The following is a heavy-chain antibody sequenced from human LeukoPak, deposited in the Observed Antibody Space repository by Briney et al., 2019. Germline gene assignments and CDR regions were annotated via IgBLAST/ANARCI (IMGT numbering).Heavy chain of an antibody. D-gene: IGHD1-14*01. CDR2: IYHSGST. Sequence: SETLSLTRTVSGGSISIGTYYWGWIRQPPGKGLEWIGSIYHSGSTYYNPSLKSRVTISVDTSKNQFSLKLSSVTAADTAVYYCARDRKYYYHMDVWGRGTTVAVSS. CDR3: ARDRKYYYHMDV. CDR1: GGSISIGTYY. J-gene: IGHJ6*03. V-gene: IGHV4-39*07.